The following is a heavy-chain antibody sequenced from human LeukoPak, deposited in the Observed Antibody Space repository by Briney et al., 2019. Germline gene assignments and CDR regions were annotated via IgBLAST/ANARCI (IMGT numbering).Heavy chain of an antibody. Sequence: SLSLSCATSGFTFDAYAMSWVRRAPGKGLEWVGFISSKTYGGTTEYAAPVRGRFITTRDDSKSIDYLQMNSLKSEDAAVYHCTGGHSGGPFWFDPWGQGTLVTLSS. CDR2: ISSKTYGGTT. V-gene: IGHV3-49*04. D-gene: IGHD6-19*01. J-gene: IGHJ5*02. CDR3: TGGHSGGPFWFDP. CDR1: GFTFDAYA.